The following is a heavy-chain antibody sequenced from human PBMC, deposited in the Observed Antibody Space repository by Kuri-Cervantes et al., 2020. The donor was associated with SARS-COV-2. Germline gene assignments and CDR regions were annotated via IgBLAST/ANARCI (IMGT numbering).Heavy chain of an antibody. CDR1: GFTVSSNY. V-gene: IGHV3-23*01. CDR3: AKSPENDDFWSGYYYYYYMDV. CDR2: ISGSGGSA. Sequence: GGSLRLSCAASGFTVSSNYMSWVRQAPGKGLEWVSAISGSGGSAYYADSVKGRFTISRDNSKNTLYLQMNSLRAEDTAVYYCAKSPENDDFWSGYYYYYYMDVWGKGTTVTVSS. D-gene: IGHD3-3*01. J-gene: IGHJ6*03.